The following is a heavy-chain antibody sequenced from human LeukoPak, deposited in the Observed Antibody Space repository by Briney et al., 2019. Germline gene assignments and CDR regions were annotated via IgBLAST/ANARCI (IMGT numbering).Heavy chain of an antibody. D-gene: IGHD2-15*01. CDR3: ARALMRITPAIYSYYGMDV. J-gene: IGHJ6*02. CDR1: GFTVSSNY. CDR2: MYSGGIT. V-gene: IGHV3-53*04. Sequence: GGSLRLSCAASGFTVSSNYMSWVRQAPGKGLEWASVMYSGGITDYADSVKARFTISRHNSKNTLYLKMNSLRAEDTAVYYCARALMRITPAIYSYYGMDVWGQGTTVTVSS.